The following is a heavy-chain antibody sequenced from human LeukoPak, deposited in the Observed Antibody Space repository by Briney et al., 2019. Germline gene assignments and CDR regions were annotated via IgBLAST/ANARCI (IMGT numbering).Heavy chain of an antibody. CDR3: ASYNDYGGNWFDP. Sequence: GGSLRLSCAASGFTFSSYSMNWVRQAPGKGLEWVSSISSSSSSYIYYADSVKGRFTISRDNAKNSLYLQMNSLRAEDMAVYYCASYNDYGGNWFDPWGQGTLVTVSS. CDR2: ISSSSSSYI. CDR1: GFTFSSYS. V-gene: IGHV3-21*01. J-gene: IGHJ5*02. D-gene: IGHD4-23*01.